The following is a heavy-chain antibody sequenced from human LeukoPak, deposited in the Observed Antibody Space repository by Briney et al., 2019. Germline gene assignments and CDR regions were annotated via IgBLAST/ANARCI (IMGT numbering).Heavy chain of an antibody. Sequence: SETLSLTCAVYGGSFSGYYWSWIRQPPGKGLEWIGEINHSGSTNYNPSLKSRVTISVDTSKNQFSLKLSSVTAADTAVYYCARHVTVADYYFDYWGQGTLVTVSS. D-gene: IGHD6-19*01. V-gene: IGHV4-34*01. CDR3: ARHVTVADYYFDY. CDR2: INHSGST. J-gene: IGHJ4*02. CDR1: GGSFSGYY.